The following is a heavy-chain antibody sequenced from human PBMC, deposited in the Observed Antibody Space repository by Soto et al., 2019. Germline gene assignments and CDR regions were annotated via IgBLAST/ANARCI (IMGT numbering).Heavy chain of an antibody. J-gene: IGHJ1*01. CDR3: ARHRYYDSSGYYPDFQH. V-gene: IGHV5-10-1*01. CDR2: IDPSDSYT. D-gene: IGHD3-22*01. Sequence: YWISWVRQMPGKGLEWMGRIDPSDSYTNYSPSFQGHVTISADKSISTAYLQWSSLKASDTAMYYCARHRYYDSSGYYPDFQHWGQGTLVTVSS. CDR1: YW.